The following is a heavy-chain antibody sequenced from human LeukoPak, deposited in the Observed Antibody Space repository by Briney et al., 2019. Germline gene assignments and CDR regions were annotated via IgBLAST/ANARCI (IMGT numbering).Heavy chain of an antibody. D-gene: IGHD4-11*01. CDR2: IYTSGST. V-gene: IGHV4-4*07. CDR3: ARVQTLNYYYGMDV. CDR1: GGSISSYY. J-gene: IGHJ6*02. Sequence: SETLSLTCTVSGGSISSYYWSWIRQPAGKGLECIGRIYTSGSTNYNPSLKSRVTMSVDTSKNQFSLKLSSVTAADTAVYYCARVQTLNYYYGMDVWGQGTTVTVSS.